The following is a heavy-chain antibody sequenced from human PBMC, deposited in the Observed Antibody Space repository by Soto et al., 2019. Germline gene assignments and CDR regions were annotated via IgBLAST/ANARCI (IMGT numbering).Heavy chain of an antibody. Sequence: SLRLSCAASGFSFNIHALSWVRQVPGKGLEWVSGIIGSGGNAYHADSVKGRFTISRDNSKNTLYLQMKSLRAEDMAVYYCVAYSGPFYYYNYMDVWGKGTSVTVSS. CDR3: VAYSGPFYYYNYMDV. CDR2: IIGSGGNA. J-gene: IGHJ6*03. V-gene: IGHV3-23*01. D-gene: IGHD6-19*01. CDR1: GFSFNIHA.